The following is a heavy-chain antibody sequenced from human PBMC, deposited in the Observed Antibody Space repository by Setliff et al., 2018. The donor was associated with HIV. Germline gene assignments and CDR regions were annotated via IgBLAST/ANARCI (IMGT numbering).Heavy chain of an antibody. CDR3: ERGSGAFSAYYYYSSGYYLFDY. CDR1: GFSLSNYW. J-gene: IGHJ4*02. D-gene: IGHD3-22*01. Sequence: AVSGFSLSNYWIHWVRQAPVKGLVWVSRINSDGSSTSYADSVKGRFTISRDNAKNTLYLQMNSLSAEDTAVYYCERGSGAFSAYYYYSSGYYLFDYWGQGTLVTVSS. CDR2: INSDGSST. V-gene: IGHV3-74*01.